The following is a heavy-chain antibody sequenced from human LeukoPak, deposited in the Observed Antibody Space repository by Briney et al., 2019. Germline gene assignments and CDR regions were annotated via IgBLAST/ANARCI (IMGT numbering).Heavy chain of an antibody. CDR3: ARILGGGWWFDP. J-gene: IGHJ5*02. Sequence: GGSLRLSCAASGFTFSSHSMNWVRQAPGKGLEWLSYISGTGGAIYYADSVKGRFIISRDNAKNSLYLQMNSLRDEDTAVYYCARILGGGWWFDPWGQGTLVTVSS. V-gene: IGHV3-48*02. D-gene: IGHD3-16*01. CDR1: GFTFSSHS. CDR2: ISGTGGAI.